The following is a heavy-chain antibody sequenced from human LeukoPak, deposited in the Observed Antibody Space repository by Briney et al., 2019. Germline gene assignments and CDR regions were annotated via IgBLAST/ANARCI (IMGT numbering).Heavy chain of an antibody. J-gene: IGHJ6*02. D-gene: IGHD2-2*01. CDR3: AKDPAPYGMDV. CDR2: ISGSGGST. Sequence: GLEWVSAISGSGGSTYYADSVKGRFTISRDNSKNTLYLQMNSLRAEDTAVYYCAKDPAPYGMDVWGQGTTVTVSS. V-gene: IGHV3-23*01.